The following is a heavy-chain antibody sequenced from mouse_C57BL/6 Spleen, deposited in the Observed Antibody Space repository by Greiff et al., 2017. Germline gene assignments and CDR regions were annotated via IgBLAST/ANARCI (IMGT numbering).Heavy chain of an antibody. V-gene: IGHV1-50*01. CDR3: ARGLGEMDD. CDR1: GYTFTSYW. D-gene: IGHD3-3*01. Sequence: QVQLQQPGAELVKPGASVKLSCKASGYTFTSYWMQWVKQRPGQGLEWIGEIDPSDSYTNYNQKFKGKATLTVDTSSSTAYMQLSSLTSEDSAVYYCARGLGEMDDWGQGTSVTVSS. J-gene: IGHJ4*01. CDR2: IDPSDSYT.